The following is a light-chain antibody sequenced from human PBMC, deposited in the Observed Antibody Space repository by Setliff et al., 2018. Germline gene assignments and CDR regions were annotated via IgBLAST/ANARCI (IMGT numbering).Light chain of an antibody. CDR1: SSDIGGYNY. CDR3: SSYASSSIPQV. CDR2: EVS. J-gene: IGLJ1*01. Sequence: QSALAQPASVSGSPGQSITNSCTGTSSDIGGYNYVSWYQQHSGKAPKLMIYEVSNRPSGVSNRSSGSKSGNTASLSISGLQAEDEADYYCSSYASSSIPQVFGSGTKGTVL. V-gene: IGLV2-14*01.